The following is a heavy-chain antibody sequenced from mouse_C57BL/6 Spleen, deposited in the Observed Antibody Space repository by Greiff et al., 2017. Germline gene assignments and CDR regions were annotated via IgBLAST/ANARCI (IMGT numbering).Heavy chain of an antibody. CDR2: IYPGDGDT. CDR3: AREGYIYYDYDYYAMDY. V-gene: IGHV1-80*01. D-gene: IGHD2-4*01. J-gene: IGHJ4*01. Sequence: QVQLQQSGAELVKPGASVKISCKASGYAFSSYWMNWVKQRPGKGLEWIGQIYPGDGDTNYNGKFKGKATLTADKSSSTAYMQLSSLTSEDSAVYFCAREGYIYYDYDYYAMDYWGQGTSVTVSS. CDR1: GYAFSSYW.